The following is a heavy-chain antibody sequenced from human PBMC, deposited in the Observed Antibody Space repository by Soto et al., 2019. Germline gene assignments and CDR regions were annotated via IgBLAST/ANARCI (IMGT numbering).Heavy chain of an antibody. D-gene: IGHD6-19*01. CDR2: INSDGSST. CDR3: ARGSWYSSGHAFDY. Sequence: PGGSLRLSCAASGFTFSSHWMHWVRQAPGKGLVWVSRINSDGSSTSYADSVKGRFTISRDNAKNTLYLQMNSLRAEDTAVYYCARGSWYSSGHAFDYWGQGTLVTVSS. CDR1: GFTFSSHW. J-gene: IGHJ4*02. V-gene: IGHV3-74*01.